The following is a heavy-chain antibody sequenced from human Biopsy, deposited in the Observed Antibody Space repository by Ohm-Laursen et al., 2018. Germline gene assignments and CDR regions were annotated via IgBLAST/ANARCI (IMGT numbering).Heavy chain of an antibody. V-gene: IGHV4-34*08. CDR3: GNEVYGRDY. J-gene: IGHJ4*02. D-gene: IGHD4-17*01. Sequence: SETLSLTCVVFGRTFSDYRWTWIRQPPGKGLEWIGQINQSGSTNYNPSLKSRVTISADASKYEFSLRLTSVTAADTAVYFCGNEVYGRDYWGLGARVTVPS. CDR1: GRTFSDYR. CDR2: INQSGST.